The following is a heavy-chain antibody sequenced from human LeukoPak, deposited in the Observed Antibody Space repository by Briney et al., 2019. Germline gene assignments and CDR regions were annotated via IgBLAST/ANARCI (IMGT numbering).Heavy chain of an antibody. CDR1: GGSISSYY. CDR3: ARQRYCSSTSCSEEYNWFDP. Sequence: SETLSLTCTVSGGSISSYYWSWIRQPPGKGLEWIGYIYYSGSTNYNPSLKSRVTISVDTSKNQFSLKLSSVTAADTAVYYCARQRYCSSTSCSEEYNWFDPWGQGTLVTVSS. J-gene: IGHJ5*02. CDR2: IYYSGST. D-gene: IGHD2-2*01. V-gene: IGHV4-59*01.